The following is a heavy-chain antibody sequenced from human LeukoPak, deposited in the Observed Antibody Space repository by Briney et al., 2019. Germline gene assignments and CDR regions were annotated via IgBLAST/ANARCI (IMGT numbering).Heavy chain of an antibody. CDR1: GGTFSSYA. CDR3: ARGQIRDNWFDP. CDR2: IIPILGIA. V-gene: IGHV1-69*04. Sequence: SVKVSCKASGGTFSSYAISWVRQAPGQGLEWMGRIIPILGIANYAQKFQGGVTITADKSTSTAYMELSSLRSEDTAVYYCARGQIRDNWFDPWGQGTLVTVSS. J-gene: IGHJ5*02.